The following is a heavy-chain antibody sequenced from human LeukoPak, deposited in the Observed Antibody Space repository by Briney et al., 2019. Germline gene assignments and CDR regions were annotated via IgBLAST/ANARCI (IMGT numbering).Heavy chain of an antibody. J-gene: IGHJ4*02. CDR1: GFTFSNYW. CDR2: TKQDGSVK. CDR3: ARIGFSSSFFDY. V-gene: IGHV3-7*01. Sequence: GGSLRLSCAASGFTFSNYWMTWVRQAPGKVLEWVANTKQDGSVKYYVDSVKGRFTISRDNAKNSVYLQMNRLRAEDTAVYYCARIGFSSSFFDYWGQGTLVTVSS. D-gene: IGHD6-6*01.